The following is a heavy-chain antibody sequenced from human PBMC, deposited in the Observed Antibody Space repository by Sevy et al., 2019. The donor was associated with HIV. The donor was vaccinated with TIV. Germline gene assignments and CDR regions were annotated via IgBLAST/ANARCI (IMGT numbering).Heavy chain of an antibody. J-gene: IGHJ4*02. CDR1: GGSISSSSYY. CDR2: IYYSGST. Sequence: SETLSLTCTVSGGSISSSSYYWGWIRQPPGKGLEWIGSIYYSGSTYYNPSLKSRVTISVDTSKNQFSLKLSSVTAADTAVYYCARRGYYYASSEYYFDYWGQGTLVTVSS. CDR3: ARRGYYYASSEYYFDY. V-gene: IGHV4-39*01. D-gene: IGHD3-22*01.